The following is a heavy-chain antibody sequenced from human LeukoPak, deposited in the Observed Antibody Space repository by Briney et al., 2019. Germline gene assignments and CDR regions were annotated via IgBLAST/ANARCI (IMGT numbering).Heavy chain of an antibody. CDR2: IIPIFGTA. V-gene: IGHV1-69*13. J-gene: IGHJ6*03. CDR1: GGTFSSYA. D-gene: IGHD3-16*01. Sequence: SVKVSCKASGGTFSSYAISWVRQAPGQGLEWMGGIIPIFGTANYAQKFQGRVTITADESTSTAYMELSSLRSEDTAVYYCARGEVRQVYYYYYMDVWGKGTTVTVSS. CDR3: ARGEVRQVYYYYYMDV.